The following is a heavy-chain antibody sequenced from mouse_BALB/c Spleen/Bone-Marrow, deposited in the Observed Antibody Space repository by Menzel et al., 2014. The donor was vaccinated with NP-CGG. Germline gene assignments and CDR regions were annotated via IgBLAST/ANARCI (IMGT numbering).Heavy chain of an antibody. CDR3: AMVYYGNLYH. V-gene: IGHV1-80*01. CDR1: GYALSNSW. J-gene: IGHJ2*01. Sequence: VQRVVSGAELVRPGYSVKISCKASGYALSNSWMNWVKQRPGQGLEWIGQVSPGDGDTNYNGKFRGKATLTADKSSSTAYIQLSSLTSEDSGAYCCAMVYYGNLYHWGRGTTLTVAS. CDR2: VSPGDGDT. D-gene: IGHD2-1*01.